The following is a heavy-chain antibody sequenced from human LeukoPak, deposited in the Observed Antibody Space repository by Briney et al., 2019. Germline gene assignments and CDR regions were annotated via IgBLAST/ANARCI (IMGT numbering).Heavy chain of an antibody. CDR2: ISGSGGST. V-gene: IGHV3-23*01. J-gene: IGHJ4*02. CDR1: GFTFSSYA. CDR3: AKEGYCAGDCYREFDY. D-gene: IGHD2-21*02. Sequence: GGSLRLSCAASGFTFSSYAMSWVRQAPGKGLEWVSGISGSGGSTYYADSVKGRFTISRDNSKNTLYPQMNSLRAEDTAVYYCAKEGYCAGDCYREFDYRGQGTLVTVSS.